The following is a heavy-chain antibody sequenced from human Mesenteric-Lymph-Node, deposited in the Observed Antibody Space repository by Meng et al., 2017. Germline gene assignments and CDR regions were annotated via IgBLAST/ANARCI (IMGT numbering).Heavy chain of an antibody. CDR3: ARISVGVAYAFDI. D-gene: IGHD1-26*01. CDR2: IKQDGSEK. CDR1: GFTFSSYW. V-gene: IGHV3-7*01. J-gene: IGHJ3*02. Sequence: GESLKISCAASGFTFSSYWMSWVRQAPGKGLEWVANIKQDGSEKYYVDSVKGRFTISRDNAKNSLYLQMNSLRVEDTAIYYCARISVGVAYAFDIWSQGTMVTVSS.